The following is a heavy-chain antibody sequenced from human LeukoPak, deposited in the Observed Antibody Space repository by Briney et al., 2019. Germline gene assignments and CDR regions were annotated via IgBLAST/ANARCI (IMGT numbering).Heavy chain of an antibody. D-gene: IGHD4/OR15-4a*01. J-gene: IGHJ3*02. CDR1: GFTLSSYG. Sequence: GGSLRLSCAASGFTLSSYGMHWVRQAPGKGLEWVAVIWYGGSNKYYADSVKGRFTISRDNSKNTLYLQMNSLRAEDTAVYYCATSYGDPPGVAFDIWGQGTMVTVSS. CDR3: ATSYGDPPGVAFDI. V-gene: IGHV3-33*08. CDR2: IWYGGSNK.